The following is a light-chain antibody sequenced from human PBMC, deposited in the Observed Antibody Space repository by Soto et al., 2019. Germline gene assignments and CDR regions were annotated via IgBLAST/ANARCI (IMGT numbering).Light chain of an antibody. CDR2: AAS. Sequence: AIRMTPSPSSLSASTGDRVTITCRASQGISSYLAWHQQKPGKAPKLLIYAASTLQSGVPSRFSGSGSGTDFTLTISCLQSEDFATYYCQQYYSYRTFGRGTKVDIK. V-gene: IGKV1-8*01. CDR1: QGISSY. CDR3: QQYYSYRT. J-gene: IGKJ1*01.